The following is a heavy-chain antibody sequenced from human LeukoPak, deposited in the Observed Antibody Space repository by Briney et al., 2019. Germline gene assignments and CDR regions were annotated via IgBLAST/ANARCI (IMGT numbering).Heavy chain of an antibody. V-gene: IGHV5-51*01. CDR1: GYTFTTSW. J-gene: IGHJ4*02. CDR3: ARRVGGYCANGVCYWNHFDL. Sequence: GESLKISCKGSGYTFTTSWIGWVRQMPGKGLEWMGIIYPGDSDTRYSPSFQGQVTFTADKSHTTAYLQWSSLKASDTAIYYCARRVGGYCANGVCYWNHFDLWGQGTLVTVSS. CDR2: IYPGDSDT. D-gene: IGHD2-8*01.